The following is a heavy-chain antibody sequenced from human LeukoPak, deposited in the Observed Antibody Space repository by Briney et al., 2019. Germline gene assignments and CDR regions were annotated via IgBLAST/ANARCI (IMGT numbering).Heavy chain of an antibody. J-gene: IGHJ4*02. Sequence: GGSLTLSCAVSGFTFSTYTMHWVRQAPGKGLEWVALISSDGNNKDYADSVKGRFTISRDNSKNTLYLQMNSLRAEDRAVYYCAKEQTSSGFFDYWGQGALVSVSS. CDR2: ISSDGNNK. V-gene: IGHV3-30-3*01. CDR1: GFTFSTYT. CDR3: AKEQTSSGFFDY. D-gene: IGHD2-2*01.